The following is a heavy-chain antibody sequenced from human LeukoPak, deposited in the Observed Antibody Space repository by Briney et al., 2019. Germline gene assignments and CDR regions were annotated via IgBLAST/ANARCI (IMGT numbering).Heavy chain of an antibody. D-gene: IGHD2-2*01. CDR2: IIPIFGTA. CDR1: GGTFSSYA. V-gene: IGHV1-69*05. CDR3: AIVVVPAAISGGWFDP. J-gene: IGHJ5*02. Sequence: SVKVSCKASGGTFSSYAISWVRQAPGQGLEWMGGIIPIFGTANYAQKFQGRVTITTDESTSTAYMELSSLRSEDTAVYYCAIVVVPAAISGGWFDPWGQGTLVTVSP.